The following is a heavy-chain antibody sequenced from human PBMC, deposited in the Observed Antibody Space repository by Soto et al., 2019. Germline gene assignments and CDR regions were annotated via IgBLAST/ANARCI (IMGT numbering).Heavy chain of an antibody. J-gene: IGHJ5*02. D-gene: IGHD4-17*01. V-gene: IGHV2-5*01. Sequence: QITLKESGPTLVKPTQTLTLTCTFSGFSLTTAGAGVGWIRQPPGKALEWLALTYWNDDTRYNPSLKSRLTIAKDPSKHQVVLTMTYMYPVDTATFYCAHRGYGNYPRDNWFDPWGQGILVIVSS. CDR1: GFSLTTAGAG. CDR2: TYWNDDT. CDR3: AHRGYGNYPRDNWFDP.